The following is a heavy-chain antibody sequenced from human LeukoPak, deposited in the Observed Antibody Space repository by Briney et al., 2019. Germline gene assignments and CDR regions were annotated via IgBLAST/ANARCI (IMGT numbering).Heavy chain of an antibody. CDR2: IYYSGST. CDR3: ARSPTYWYDSNGYPRGFDQ. J-gene: IGHJ4*02. D-gene: IGHD3-22*01. Sequence: PSETLSLTCTVSGGSISSYYWSWIRQPPGKGLEWIGYIYYSGSTNYNPSLKSRVTISVDTSKNQFSLKLSSVTAADTAVYYCARSPTYWYDSNGYPRGFDQWGQGTLLTVSS. V-gene: IGHV4-59*01. CDR1: GGSISSYY.